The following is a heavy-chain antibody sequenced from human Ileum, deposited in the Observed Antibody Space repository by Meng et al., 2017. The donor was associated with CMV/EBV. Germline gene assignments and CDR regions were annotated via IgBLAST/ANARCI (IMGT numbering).Heavy chain of an antibody. D-gene: IGHD1-1*01. Sequence: GESLKISCAGSGFTFSRYAMNWVRQAPGKGLQWVSGINPSGGKTYYADSVKGRFTISRDNSKNTLYLQMNSLRADDTALYYCARARATTSGMNWFDPWGRGTLVTVSS. CDR2: INPSGGKT. V-gene: IGHV3-23*01. CDR3: ARARATTSGMNWFDP. J-gene: IGHJ5*02. CDR1: GFTFSRYA.